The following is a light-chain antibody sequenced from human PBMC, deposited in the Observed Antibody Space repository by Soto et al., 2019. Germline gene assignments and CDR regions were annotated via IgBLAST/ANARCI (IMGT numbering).Light chain of an antibody. V-gene: IGKV3-20*01. Sequence: EIVLTQSPGTLSLSPGERATLSCRASQSVSSSYLAWYQQKPGQAPRLLIYGASSRATGIPDRFSGSGSGTDFTLTISRQEPEDFAVYYCQQYGSSPPKTFGQGTTMAIK. CDR2: GAS. CDR3: QQYGSSPPKT. CDR1: QSVSSSY. J-gene: IGKJ1*01.